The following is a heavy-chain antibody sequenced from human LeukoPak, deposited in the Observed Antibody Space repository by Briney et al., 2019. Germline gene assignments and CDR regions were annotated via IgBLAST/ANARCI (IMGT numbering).Heavy chain of an antibody. D-gene: IGHD1-1*01. Sequence: GRSLRLSCAASGFTFDDYAMHWVRQAPGEGLEWVSGISWNSGSIGYADSVKGRFTISRDNAKNSLYLQMNSLRAEDTALYYCAKDWNDALDYWGQGTLVTVSS. CDR3: AKDWNDALDY. CDR1: GFTFDDYA. CDR2: ISWNSGSI. J-gene: IGHJ4*02. V-gene: IGHV3-9*01.